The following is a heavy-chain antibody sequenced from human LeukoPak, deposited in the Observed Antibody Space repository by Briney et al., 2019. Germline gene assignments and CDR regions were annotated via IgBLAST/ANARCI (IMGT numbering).Heavy chain of an antibody. V-gene: IGHV4-39*01. CDR1: GGSISSSSYY. D-gene: IGHD1-26*01. Sequence: SETLSLTCTVSGGSISSSSYYWGWIRQPPGKGLEWIGSIYYSGSTYYNPSLKSRVTISVDTSKNQFSLKLSSVTAADTAVYYCATQILLGFIEGASPNWFDPWGQGTLVTVSS. CDR3: ATQILLGFIEGASPNWFDP. CDR2: IYYSGST. J-gene: IGHJ5*02.